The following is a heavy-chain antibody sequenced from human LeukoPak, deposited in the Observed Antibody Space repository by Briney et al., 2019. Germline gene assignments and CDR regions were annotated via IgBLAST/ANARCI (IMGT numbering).Heavy chain of an antibody. J-gene: IGHJ4*02. CDR1: GGSISSYY. CDR3: ARLASGSYGPLTPFDY. CDR2: IYYSGST. Sequence: SETLSLTCTVSGGSISSYYWSWIRQPPGKGLEWIGDIYYSGSTNYNPSLKSRVTISVDTTKNQFSLRLSSVTAADTAVYYSARLASGSYGPLTPFDYWGQGTLVTVSS. V-gene: IGHV4-59*08. D-gene: IGHD1-26*01.